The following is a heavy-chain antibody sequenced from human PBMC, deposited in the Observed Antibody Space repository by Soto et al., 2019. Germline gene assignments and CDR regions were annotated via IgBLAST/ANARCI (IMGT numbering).Heavy chain of an antibody. V-gene: IGHV3-30-3*01. Sequence: QVQLVESGGGVVQPGRSLRLSCAASGFTFSSYAMHWVRQAPGKGLEWVAVISYDGSNKYYADSVKGRFTISRDNSKNTLYLQMTSLRAEDTAVYYCARGPLDRSGLTLYYYYYGMDVWGQGTTVTVSS. CDR3: ARGPLDRSGLTLYYYYYGMDV. J-gene: IGHJ6*02. D-gene: IGHD3-22*01. CDR1: GFTFSSYA. CDR2: ISYDGSNK.